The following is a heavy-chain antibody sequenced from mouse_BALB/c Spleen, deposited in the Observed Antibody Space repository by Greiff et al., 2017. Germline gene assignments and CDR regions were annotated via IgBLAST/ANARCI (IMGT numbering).Heavy chain of an antibody. CDR2: INPGSGGT. Sequence: VQLQQSGAELVRPGTSVKVSCKASGYAFTNYLIEWVKQRPGQGLEWIGVINPGSGGTNYNEKFKGKATLTADKSSSTAYMQLSSLTSDDSAVYFCARSGRTALLHYFDYWGQGTTLTVSS. V-gene: IGHV1-54*01. D-gene: IGHD2-10*01. J-gene: IGHJ2*01. CDR3: ARSGRTALLHYFDY. CDR1: GYAFTNYL.